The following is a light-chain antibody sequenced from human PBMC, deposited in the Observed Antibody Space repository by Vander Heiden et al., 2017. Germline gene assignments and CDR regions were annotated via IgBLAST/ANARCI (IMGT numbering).Light chain of an antibody. J-gene: IGKJ4*01. Sequence: DIQMTQSPSSLSASGGDRVTITCRASQSISGYLNWYQQKVGRAPELLISGASSLQGGVPSRFSGSGSGTDFTLTISSLQPEDFATYFWQHSNSFPLTFGEGTTVEIK. V-gene: IGKV1-39*01. CDR2: GAS. CDR1: QSISGY. CDR3: QHSNSFPLT.